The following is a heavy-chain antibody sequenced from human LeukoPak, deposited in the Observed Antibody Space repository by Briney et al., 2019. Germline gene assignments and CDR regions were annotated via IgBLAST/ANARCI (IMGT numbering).Heavy chain of an antibody. CDR3: ARDRSGSGWSHDAFDI. CDR2: VSNNNAI. V-gene: IGHV3-69-1*01. Sequence: GGSLRLSCAPSGFTFSSYRMNWVRQSPGKGLEWIASVSNNNAIFYADSVKGRFTISRDNAKNSMYLQMNSLRAEDTAVYYCARDRSGSGWSHDAFDIWGQGTKVTVSS. CDR1: GFTFSSYR. J-gene: IGHJ3*02. D-gene: IGHD6-19*01.